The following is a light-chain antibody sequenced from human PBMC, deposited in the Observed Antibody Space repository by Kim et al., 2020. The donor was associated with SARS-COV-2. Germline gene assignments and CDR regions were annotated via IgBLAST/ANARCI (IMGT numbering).Light chain of an antibody. CDR2: RNN. V-gene: IGLV1-47*01. Sequence: GHRVTMACSGSSSNIEKNYVYWYQQVPGTAPKVLIYRNNERPSGVPDRFSGSKSGTSASLAISGLRSEDEADYYCAAWDDRVSGRVFGGGTKLTVL. J-gene: IGLJ3*02. CDR3: AAWDDRVSGRV. CDR1: SSNIEKNY.